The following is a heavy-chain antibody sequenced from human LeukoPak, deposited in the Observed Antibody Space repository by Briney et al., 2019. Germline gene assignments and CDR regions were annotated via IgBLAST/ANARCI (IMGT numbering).Heavy chain of an antibody. D-gene: IGHD6-13*01. Sequence: HPSQTLSLTCTVSGASISSYYCSWIRQPPGNGLEWIVYIYYSGSTNYNTSLKSRVTILLDTSKNQFSLKLSSVTAADTAVYYCARQGQQLIYNWFDPWGQGTLVTVSS. CDR1: GASISSYY. CDR2: IYYSGST. J-gene: IGHJ5*02. CDR3: ARQGQQLIYNWFDP. V-gene: IGHV4-59*08.